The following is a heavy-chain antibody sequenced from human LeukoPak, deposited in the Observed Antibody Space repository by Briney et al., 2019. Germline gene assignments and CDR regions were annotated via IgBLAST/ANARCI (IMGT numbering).Heavy chain of an antibody. Sequence: SQTLSLTCTVSGGSISSGDYYWSWIRQPPGKGLEWIGYIYYSGSTYYNPSLKSRLTISLDTSKNQFSLKLSSVTAADTAVYYCARGDFYYGMDVWGQGTTVTVSS. CDR2: IYYSGST. J-gene: IGHJ6*02. V-gene: IGHV4-30-4*01. CDR3: ARGDFYYGMDV. CDR1: GGSISSGDYY.